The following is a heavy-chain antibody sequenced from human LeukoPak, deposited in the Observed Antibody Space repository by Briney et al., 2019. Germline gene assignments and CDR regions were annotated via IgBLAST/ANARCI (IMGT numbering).Heavy chain of an antibody. CDR3: ARDRPTVAAAGTENRNPFDY. J-gene: IGHJ4*02. CDR2: ISAYNGNT. D-gene: IGHD6-13*01. CDR1: GYTFTSYG. Sequence: GASVKVSCKASGYTFTSYGISWVRQAPGQGLEWMGWISAYNGNTNYAQKFQGRVTMTTDTSTSTAYMELRSLRLDDTAVYYCARDRPTVAAAGTENRNPFDYWGQGTLVTVSS. V-gene: IGHV1-18*01.